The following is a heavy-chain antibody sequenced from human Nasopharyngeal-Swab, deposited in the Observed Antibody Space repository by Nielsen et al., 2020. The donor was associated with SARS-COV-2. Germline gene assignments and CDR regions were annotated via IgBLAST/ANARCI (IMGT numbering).Heavy chain of an antibody. CDR3: ARPGILNYYGMDV. J-gene: IGHJ6*02. CDR1: GYSFTSYW. Sequence: GESLKISCKGSGYSFTSYWIGWVRQMPGKGLEWMGIIYPGDSDTRYSPSFQGQVTISADKSISTAYLQLSSLKASDTAMYYCARPGILNYYGMDVWGQGTTVTVSS. D-gene: IGHD6-13*01. V-gene: IGHV5-51*01. CDR2: IYPGDSDT.